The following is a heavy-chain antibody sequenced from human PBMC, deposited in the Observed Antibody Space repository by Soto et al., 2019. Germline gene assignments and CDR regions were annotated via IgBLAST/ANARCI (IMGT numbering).Heavy chain of an antibody. Sequence: QVQLVQSGAEVKKPGASVKVSCKASGYTFTSYGISWVRQAPGQGLEWMGWISAYNGNTNYAQKLQGRATMTTDTSTSTAYMELRSLRSDDTAVYYCARVGAGMAGLFWGSPYYFDYWGQGTLVTVSS. CDR2: ISAYNGNT. V-gene: IGHV1-18*01. D-gene: IGHD6-19*01. CDR1: GYTFTSYG. CDR3: ARVGAGMAGLFWGSPYYFDY. J-gene: IGHJ4*02.